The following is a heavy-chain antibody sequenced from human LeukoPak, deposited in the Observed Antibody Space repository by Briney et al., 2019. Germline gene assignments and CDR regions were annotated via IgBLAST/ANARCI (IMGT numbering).Heavy chain of an antibody. V-gene: IGHV4-59*01. CDR3: TRGAGWLIDY. Sequence: SETLSLTCTVSGGSISSYYWGWIRQPPGKGLEWIGYIHNSGTSTYNLSLKSRVTISADTSKNQFSLKLNSMTTADTAVYYCTRGAGWLIDYWGQGILVTVSS. CDR2: IHNSGTS. J-gene: IGHJ4*02. CDR1: GGSISSYY. D-gene: IGHD3-16*01.